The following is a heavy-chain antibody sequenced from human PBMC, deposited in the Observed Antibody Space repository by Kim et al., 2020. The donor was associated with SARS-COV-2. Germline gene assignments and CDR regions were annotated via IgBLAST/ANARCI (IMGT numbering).Heavy chain of an antibody. J-gene: IGHJ2*01. V-gene: IGHV3-7*01. D-gene: IGHD1-26*01. CDR2: IKQDGSEK. CDR3: ARVGAYYWYFDL. Sequence: GGSLRLSCAASGFTFSSYWMNWVRQAPGKGQEWVANIKQDGSEKYYVDSVKGRFTISRDNAKNSLYLQMNSLRAEDTAVYYCARVGAYYWYFDLWGRGTLVTVSS. CDR1: GFTFSSYW.